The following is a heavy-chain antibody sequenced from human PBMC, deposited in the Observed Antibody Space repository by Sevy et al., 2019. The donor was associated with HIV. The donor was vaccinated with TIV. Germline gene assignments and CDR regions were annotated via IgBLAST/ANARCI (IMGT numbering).Heavy chain of an antibody. V-gene: IGHV1-18*01. J-gene: IGHJ4*02. D-gene: IGHD2-15*01. Sequence: ASVKVSCKASGYTFSSYRITWVRQAPGQGPEWIGWISALNGDTNYAQKLQGRDTMTADTSTSTVYMDLRSLRSDDTAVYYCARAHCSGGRCYSLAYWGQGTLVSVSS. CDR1: GYTFSSYR. CDR3: ARAHCSGGRCYSLAY. CDR2: ISALNGDT.